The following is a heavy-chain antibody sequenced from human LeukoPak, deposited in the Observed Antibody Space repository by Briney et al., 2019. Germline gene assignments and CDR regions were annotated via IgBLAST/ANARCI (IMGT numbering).Heavy chain of an antibody. D-gene: IGHD7-27*01. CDR1: GYTFTSYY. Sequence: ASVKVSCKASGYTFTSYYMHWVRQAPGQGLEWMGWISAYNGNTNYAQKLQGRVTMTTDTSTSTAYMELRSLRSDDTAVYYCAREKLGITIPNAFDIWGQGTMVTVSS. V-gene: IGHV1-18*04. CDR3: AREKLGITIPNAFDI. J-gene: IGHJ3*02. CDR2: ISAYNGNT.